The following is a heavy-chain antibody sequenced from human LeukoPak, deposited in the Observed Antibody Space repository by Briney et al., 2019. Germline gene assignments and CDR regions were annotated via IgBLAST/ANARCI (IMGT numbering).Heavy chain of an antibody. V-gene: IGHV3-21*01. Sequence: GGSLRLSCAASGFTFSSYSMNWVRQAPGKGLEWVSSISSSSNYIYYADSVKGRFTISRDNAKNSLYLQMNSLRAEDTAVYYCARASDEYSSSGEFDYWGQGTLVTVSS. CDR1: GFTFSSYS. CDR3: ARASDEYSSSGEFDY. D-gene: IGHD6-6*01. CDR2: ISSSSNYI. J-gene: IGHJ4*02.